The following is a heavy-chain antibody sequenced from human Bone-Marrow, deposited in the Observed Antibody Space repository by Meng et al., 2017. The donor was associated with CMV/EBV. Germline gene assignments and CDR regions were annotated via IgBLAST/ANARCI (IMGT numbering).Heavy chain of an antibody. J-gene: IGHJ4*02. V-gene: IGHV6-1*01. D-gene: IGHD2-21*02. CDR1: GDSVSSNSAA. CDR3: ERAGGGDSLVFDY. Sequence: SQTLSLTCAISGDSVSSNSAAWNWIRQSPSRGLEWLGRTYYKSKWSHDYAVSVKSRIVINPDTSKNQFSLQLNSVTPEDTAVYYCERAGGGDSLVFDYWGQGTLATFSS. CDR2: TYYKSKWSH.